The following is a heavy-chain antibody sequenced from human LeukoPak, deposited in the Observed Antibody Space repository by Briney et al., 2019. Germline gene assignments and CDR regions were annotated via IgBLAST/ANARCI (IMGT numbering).Heavy chain of an antibody. D-gene: IGHD2-21*02. V-gene: IGHV1-46*01. CDR3: AREGTAYCGGDRYSPHDAFDI. J-gene: IGHJ3*02. Sequence: ASVKVSCKASGYTFTSYYMHWVRQAPGQGLEWMGIINPSGGSTSYAQKFQGRVTMTRDTSTSTVYMELSSLRSEDTAVYYCAREGTAYCGGDRYSPHDAFDIWGQGTMVTVSS. CDR1: GYTFTSYY. CDR2: INPSGGST.